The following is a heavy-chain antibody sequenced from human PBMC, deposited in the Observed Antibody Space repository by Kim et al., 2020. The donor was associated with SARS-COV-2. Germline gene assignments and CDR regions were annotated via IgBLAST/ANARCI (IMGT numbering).Heavy chain of an antibody. CDR1: GGSISTTPYY. J-gene: IGHJ5*02. V-gene: IGHV4-39*07. CDR2: VYYTGST. Sequence: SETLSLTCTVSGGSISTTPYYWDWIRQPPGKGLEWIGSVYYTGSTYYNPSLKSRVTMSLDTSNNQFSLTLNSVTAADTAVYYCARDGVDSSNWYGWFDPWGQGTLVTVSS. CDR3: ARDGVDSSNWYGWFDP. D-gene: IGHD6-13*01.